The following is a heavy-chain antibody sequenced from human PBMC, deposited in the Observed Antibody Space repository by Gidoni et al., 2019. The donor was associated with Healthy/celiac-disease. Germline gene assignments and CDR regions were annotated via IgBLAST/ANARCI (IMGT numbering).Heavy chain of an antibody. Sequence: EVQLLESGGGLVQPGGSLRLYCAASGFTLRSYAMCWVRLDQGKGLGWVSAISGSGGSTYYADSVKGRFPISRDNSKNTLYLHMTSLRAEDTSVYYCAKDRSRPYHYVFWSGYYSDYYYGMDVWGQGTTVTVSS. CDR2: ISGSGGST. J-gene: IGHJ6*02. CDR3: AKDRSRPYHYVFWSGYYSDYYYGMDV. D-gene: IGHD3-3*01. V-gene: IGHV3-23*01. CDR1: GFTLRSYA.